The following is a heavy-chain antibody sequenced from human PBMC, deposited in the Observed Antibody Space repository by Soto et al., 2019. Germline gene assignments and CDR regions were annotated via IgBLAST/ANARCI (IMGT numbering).Heavy chain of an antibody. V-gene: IGHV1-69*13. CDR3: ARGGLQRVLNYYDTSGYWYYGMDV. Sequence: SVKVSCKASGGTFSSYAISWVRQAPGQGLEWMGGIIPIFGTANYAQKFQGRVTITADESTSTAYMELSSLRSEDTAVYYCARGGLQRVLNYYDTSGYWYYGMDVWGQGTTVTVSS. CDR2: IIPIFGTA. D-gene: IGHD3-22*01. CDR1: GGTFSSYA. J-gene: IGHJ6*02.